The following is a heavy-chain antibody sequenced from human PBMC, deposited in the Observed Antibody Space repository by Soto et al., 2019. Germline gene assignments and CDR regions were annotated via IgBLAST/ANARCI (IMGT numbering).Heavy chain of an antibody. CDR3: ARDRSDSSRDDSFDI. CDR1: GFNVTNTY. D-gene: IGHD6-6*01. J-gene: IGHJ3*02. Sequence: EVQLVESGGGLIQPGESLRLSCAVSGFNVTNTYMSWVRQAPGKGLEWVSVIYRGFSTFYADSVKGRFTVSRDDSKNTVSLQMNSLRAEDTAVYYCARDRSDSSRDDSFDIWGQGTMVTVSS. V-gene: IGHV3-53*01. CDR2: IYRGFST.